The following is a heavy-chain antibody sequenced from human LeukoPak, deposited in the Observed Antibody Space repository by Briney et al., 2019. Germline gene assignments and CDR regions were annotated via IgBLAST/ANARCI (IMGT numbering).Heavy chain of an antibody. D-gene: IGHD6-13*01. CDR2: IYTSGST. J-gene: IGHJ4*02. Sequence: PSETLSLTCTVSGGSISSYYWSWIRQPAGKGLEWIGRIYTSGSTNYNPSLKSRVTMSVDTSKNQFSLKLSSVTAADTAVYYCARSPRWGSSWFLDYWGQGTLVTVSS. CDR1: GGSISSYY. V-gene: IGHV4-4*07. CDR3: ARSPRWGSSWFLDY.